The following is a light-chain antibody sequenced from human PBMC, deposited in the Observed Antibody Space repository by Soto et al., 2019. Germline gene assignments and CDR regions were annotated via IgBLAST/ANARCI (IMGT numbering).Light chain of an antibody. J-gene: IGLJ3*02. CDR2: GVS. CDR1: SIDVGHPYNY. CDR3: MSYIASTTTHWV. V-gene: IGLV2-14*03. Sequence: QSALTQPASVSGSPGQSITISCTGTSIDVGHPYNYVSWYQQYPGKAPKLLILGVSNRPSGISGRFSGSKSGNTASLTISGLQLEDEADYYCMSYIASTTTHWVLGGGTKLTVL.